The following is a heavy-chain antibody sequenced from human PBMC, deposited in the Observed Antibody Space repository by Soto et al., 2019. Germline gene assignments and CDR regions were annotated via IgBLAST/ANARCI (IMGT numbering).Heavy chain of an antibody. CDR3: ARAAGGGHCSGGSCYPSHFDP. CDR1: GGSISSYY. V-gene: IGHV4-59*01. Sequence: PSETLSLTCTVSGGSISSYYWSWIRQPPGKGLEWIGYIYYSGSTNYNPSLKSRVTISVDTSKNQFSLKLSSVTAADTAVYYCARAAGGGHCSGGSCYPSHFDPWGHGTLVTVSS. CDR2: IYYSGST. D-gene: IGHD2-15*01. J-gene: IGHJ5*02.